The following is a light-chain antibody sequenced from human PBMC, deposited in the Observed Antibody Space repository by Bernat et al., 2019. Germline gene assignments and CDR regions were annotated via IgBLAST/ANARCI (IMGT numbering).Light chain of an antibody. CDR1: QSISSY. Sequence: DIQMTQSPSSLSASVGDRVTITCRASQSISSYLNWYQQKPGKAPKLLIYAASSLQSGVPSRFSGSGSGTDFTLTISSLQPEDFATYYCQQSYSTLPIAFRQGTQLESK. J-gene: IGKJ5*01. CDR3: QQSYSTLPIA. CDR2: AAS. V-gene: IGKV1-39*01.